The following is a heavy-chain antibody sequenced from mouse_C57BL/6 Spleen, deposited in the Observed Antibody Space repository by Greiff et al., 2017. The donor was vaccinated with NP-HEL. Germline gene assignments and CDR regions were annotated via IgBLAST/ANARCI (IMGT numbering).Heavy chain of an antibody. V-gene: IGHV1-81*01. CDR3: ARHRRDGYLGY. Sequence: SGAELARPGASVKLSCKASGYTFTSYGISWVKQSTGQGLEWIGEIYPRSGNTYYNEKFKGKATMTADKSSSTAYMELRGLTSEDSAVYFCARHRRDGYLGYWGQGTTLTGSS. J-gene: IGHJ2*01. CDR2: IYPRSGNT. CDR1: GYTFTSYG. D-gene: IGHD2-3*01.